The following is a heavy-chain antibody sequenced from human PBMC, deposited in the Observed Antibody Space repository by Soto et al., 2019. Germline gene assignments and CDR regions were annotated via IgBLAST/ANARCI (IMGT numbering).Heavy chain of an antibody. V-gene: IGHV5-51*01. D-gene: IGHD1-7*01. CDR1: GYSFTSYW. CDR2: IYPGDSDT. Sequence: PGESLKISCKGSGYSFTSYWIGWVRQRPGKGLEWMGIIYPGDSDTRYSPSFQGQVTISADKSISTAYLQWSSLKASDTDMYYCARLPSITGTSTLYYYYYGMDVWGQGTTVTVS. J-gene: IGHJ6*02. CDR3: ARLPSITGTSTLYYYYYGMDV.